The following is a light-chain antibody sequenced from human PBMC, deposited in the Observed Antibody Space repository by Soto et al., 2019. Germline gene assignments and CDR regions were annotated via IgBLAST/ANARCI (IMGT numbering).Light chain of an antibody. CDR3: ISYTGSDTSYV. CDR2: EVR. CDR1: SSDVGSYNY. V-gene: IGLV2-14*01. J-gene: IGLJ1*01. Sequence: QSVLTQPASVSGSPGQSITISCTGTSSDVGSYNYVAWYQQFQGKTPKLMIYEVRNRPSGVSSRFSGSKSGNTASLTISGLQAEDEADYYCISYTGSDTSYVFGTGTKLTVL.